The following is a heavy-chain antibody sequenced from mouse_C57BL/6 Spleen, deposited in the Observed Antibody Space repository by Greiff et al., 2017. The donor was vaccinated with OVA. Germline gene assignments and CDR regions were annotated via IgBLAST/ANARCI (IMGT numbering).Heavy chain of an antibody. CDR2: ISYSGST. CDR3: ARGGITTVVADEGFAY. CDR1: GYSITSGYD. V-gene: IGHV3-1*01. D-gene: IGHD1-1*01. J-gene: IGHJ3*01. Sequence: EVQLQQSGPGMVKPSQSLSLTCTVTGYSITSGYDWHWIRHFPGNKLEWMGYISYSGSTNYSPSLKSRISITHDTSKNHFFLKLNSVTTEDTATYYCARGGITTVVADEGFAYWGQGTLVTVSA.